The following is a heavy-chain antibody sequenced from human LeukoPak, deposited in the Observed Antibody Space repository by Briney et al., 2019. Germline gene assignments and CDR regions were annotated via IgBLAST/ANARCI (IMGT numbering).Heavy chain of an antibody. Sequence: SETLSLTCIVSGASISSGDSFWTWIRHHPGRGLELIGHIYYPGSPYYNPSLKSRITISVDTAKNQFSLKLSSVTAADTAAYYCARGGENYSDSSGYYSLDHWGQGTRVTVSS. V-gene: IGHV4-31*02. CDR2: IYYPGSP. CDR1: GASISSGDSF. D-gene: IGHD3-22*01. J-gene: IGHJ4*02. CDR3: ARGGENYSDSSGYYSLDH.